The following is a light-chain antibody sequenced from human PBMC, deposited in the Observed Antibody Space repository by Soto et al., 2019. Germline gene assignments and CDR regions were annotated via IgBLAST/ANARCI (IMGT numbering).Light chain of an antibody. CDR2: DAS. Sequence: EIVLTQSPATLSLSPGERATLSCRASQSVSNYLAWYQQKPGQAPRLLIYDASNRATGIPARFSGSGSGTDFTLTISSLEPEAFAVYYCQQRSNWPPTWTFGQGTKVEIK. CDR1: QSVSNY. CDR3: QQRSNWPPTWT. J-gene: IGKJ1*01. V-gene: IGKV3-11*01.